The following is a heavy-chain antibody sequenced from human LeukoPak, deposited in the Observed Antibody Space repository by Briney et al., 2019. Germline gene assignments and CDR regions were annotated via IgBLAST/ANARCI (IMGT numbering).Heavy chain of an antibody. CDR1: GFTFSSYS. D-gene: IGHD6-6*01. Sequence: GGSLRLSCAASGFTFSSYSMNWVRQAPGKGLEWVSAITGSSDSTYYADSVKGRFTSSRDNSKSTLFLQMNSLRAEDTAIYYCAKGSSSSRPYYFDYWGQGTLATVSS. J-gene: IGHJ4*02. CDR2: ITGSSDST. V-gene: IGHV3-23*01. CDR3: AKGSSSSRPYYFDY.